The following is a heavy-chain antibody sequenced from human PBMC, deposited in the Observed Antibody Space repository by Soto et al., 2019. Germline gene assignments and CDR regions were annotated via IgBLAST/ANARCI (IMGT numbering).Heavy chain of an antibody. D-gene: IGHD6-13*01. CDR3: AHRGGAAVGLYYFDS. J-gene: IGHJ4*02. Sequence: QITLKESGPTLVKPTQTLTLTCTFSGFSLSTTGVGVSWIRQPPGKALEWLALIYWHDDKRYSPSLKSRLTISKVTSKILVVLTLTNMYPVDTATYYCAHRGGAAVGLYYFDSWGQVALVTVSS. CDR2: IYWHDDK. V-gene: IGHV2-5*01. CDR1: GFSLSTTGVG.